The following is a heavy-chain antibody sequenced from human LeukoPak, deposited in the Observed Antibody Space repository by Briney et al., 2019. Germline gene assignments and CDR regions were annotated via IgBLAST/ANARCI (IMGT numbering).Heavy chain of an antibody. D-gene: IGHD5-24*01. CDR3: ALDPLQIFVA. Sequence: PGGSLRLSCAASGFTVSNSYMSWVRQAPRKGLEWVSVIYADGSTYYADSVRGRFTVSRDNSKNTLYLQMDSLRAEDTAVYYCALDPLQIFVAWGQGTLVTVSS. V-gene: IGHV3-66*02. J-gene: IGHJ5*02. CDR1: GFTVSNSY. CDR2: IYADGST.